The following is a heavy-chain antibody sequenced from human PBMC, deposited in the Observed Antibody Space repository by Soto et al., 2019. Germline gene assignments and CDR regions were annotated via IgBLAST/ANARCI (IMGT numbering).Heavy chain of an antibody. CDR2: IKSKTDGGTT. V-gene: IGHV3-15*07. CDR3: ARDQSRAVADY. J-gene: IGHJ4*02. D-gene: IGHD6-19*01. CDR1: GFTFSTAW. Sequence: GGSLRLSCAASGFTFSTAWINWVRQAPGKGLEWVGRIKSKTDGGTTDFAAPVKGRFAISRDDSKDMVYLQMNSLKAEDTAVYYCARDQSRAVADYWGQGTLVTVSS.